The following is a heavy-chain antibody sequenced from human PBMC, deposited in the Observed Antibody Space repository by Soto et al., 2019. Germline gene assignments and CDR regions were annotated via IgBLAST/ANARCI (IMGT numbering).Heavy chain of an antibody. J-gene: IGHJ5*02. V-gene: IGHV1-69*13. CDR1: GGTFSSYA. Sequence: GASVKVSCKASGGTFSSYAISWVRQAPGQGLEWMGGIIPIFGTANYAQKFQGRVTITADESTSTAYMELSSLRSEDTAVYYCARGPSRIAADFHWWFDPWGQGTLVTVSS. D-gene: IGHD6-25*01. CDR3: ARGPSRIAADFHWWFDP. CDR2: IIPIFGTA.